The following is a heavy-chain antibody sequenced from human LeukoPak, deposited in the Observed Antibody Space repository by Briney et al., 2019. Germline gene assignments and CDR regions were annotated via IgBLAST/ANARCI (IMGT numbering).Heavy chain of an antibody. J-gene: IGHJ4*02. CDR3: ARDSSPLRFFL. V-gene: IGHV4-38-2*02. Sequence: SETLSLTCAVSGYSISSGYYWGWLRQPPGKGLEWIGTIYHSGSTYYNPSLKSRVTVSVDISKNQFSLNLSSVTAADTAVYYCARDSSPLRFFLWGQGTLVTVSS. CDR2: IYHSGST. CDR1: GYSISSGYY. D-gene: IGHD3-3*01.